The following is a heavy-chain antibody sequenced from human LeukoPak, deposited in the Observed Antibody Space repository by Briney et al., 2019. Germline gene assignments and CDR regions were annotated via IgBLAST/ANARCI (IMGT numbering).Heavy chain of an antibody. J-gene: IGHJ6*03. CDR3: ARNFLYYYYMDV. Sequence: PGGSLRLSCAASGFTLSSYSMNWVRQAPGKGLEWVSYISSSSSTIYYADSVKGRFTISRDNAKNSLYLQMNSLRAEDTAVYYCARNFLYYYYMDVWGKGTTVTVSS. V-gene: IGHV3-48*01. CDR2: ISSSSSTI. CDR1: GFTLSSYS.